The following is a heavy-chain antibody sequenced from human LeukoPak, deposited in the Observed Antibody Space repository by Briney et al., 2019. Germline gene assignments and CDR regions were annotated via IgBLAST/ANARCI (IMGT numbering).Heavy chain of an antibody. CDR1: GLASNEAW. J-gene: IGHJ4*02. D-gene: IGHD3-10*01. Sequence: PGGSPSLSLEAPGLASNEAWITWVGRVPGRGLDWVGGFKSKIDSETTDYAAPVKGRFTISRDDSKKTLYLQMNSLKTDDTAVYYCTTDLPYYYGSGSYVTWGQGTLVTVSS. V-gene: IGHV3-15*01. CDR2: FKSKIDSETT. CDR3: TTDLPYYYGSGSYVT.